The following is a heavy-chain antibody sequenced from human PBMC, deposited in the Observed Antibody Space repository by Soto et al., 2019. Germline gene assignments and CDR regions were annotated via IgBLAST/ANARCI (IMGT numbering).Heavy chain of an antibody. CDR1: GGSMSSYR. CDR3: GRESGETWDYEAS. CDR2: LNTYGNT. Sequence: SETLSLTCTVSGGSMSSYRWSWIRQPAGKGLEWIGRLNTYGNTHYNPSLNSRVTVSVDTSRNQFFLTLRSVTAADSAVYHCGRESGETWDYEASWGHGTPVTVSS. J-gene: IGHJ5*01. D-gene: IGHD1-7*01. V-gene: IGHV4-4*07.